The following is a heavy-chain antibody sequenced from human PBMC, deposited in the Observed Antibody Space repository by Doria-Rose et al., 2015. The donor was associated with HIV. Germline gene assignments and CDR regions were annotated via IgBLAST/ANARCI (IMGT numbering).Heavy chain of an antibody. D-gene: IGHD3-10*01. J-gene: IGHJ4*02. Sequence: QVQLQESGPGLVRPSQTLSLTCTVSGDSISSGDSFWSWIRQPPGKGPEWIGYISSSGTTYYYPSLRGRLTISLDASKNQFSLNLNSVTAADTAVYYCVRARNYGFPHFFDFWGQGTLVTVSS. CDR3: VRARNYGFPHFFDF. V-gene: IGHV4-30-4*01. CDR1: GDSISSGDSF. CDR2: ISSSGTT.